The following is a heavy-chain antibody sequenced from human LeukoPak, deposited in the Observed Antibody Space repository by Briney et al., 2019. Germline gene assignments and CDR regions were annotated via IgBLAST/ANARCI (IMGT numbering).Heavy chain of an antibody. Sequence: ASVKVSCKASGYTFTCYYMHWVRQAPGQGLEGRGWINLNGGATKSVRKFQGRGTMTRDTAISTAYMELSRLGSDETAVYYRAKYGDCSNGVCYYDYWGQGTLVTVSS. CDR2: INLNGGAT. CDR1: GYTFTCYY. V-gene: IGHV1-2*02. CDR3: AKYGDCSNGVCYYDY. D-gene: IGHD2-8*01. J-gene: IGHJ4*02.